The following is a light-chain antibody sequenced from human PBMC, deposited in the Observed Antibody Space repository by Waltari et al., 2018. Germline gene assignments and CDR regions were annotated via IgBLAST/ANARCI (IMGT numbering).Light chain of an antibody. CDR1: SSAVGGYHY. CDR2: DVS. Sequence: QSALTQPAPVSGSPGQSITIPCTGPSSAVGGYHYVTWYQQHPGKAPKLMIYDVSKRPSGVSNRFSGSKSGNTASLTISGLQAEDEADYYCSSYTSSSTFVVFGGGTKLTVL. CDR3: SSYTSSSTFVV. V-gene: IGLV2-14*01. J-gene: IGLJ2*01.